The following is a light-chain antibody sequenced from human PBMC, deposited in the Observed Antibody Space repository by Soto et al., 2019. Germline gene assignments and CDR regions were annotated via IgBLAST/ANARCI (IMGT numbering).Light chain of an antibody. CDR2: EVN. V-gene: IGLV2-8*01. Sequence: QSALTQPPSASGSPGQSVAISCTGTSSDVGGYNYVSWYQQHPGKAPKLIIYEVNKRPSGVPDRFSGSKSGNTAPLTVSGLEAEDEADYYCCSYAGSSDVFGSGTKLTVL. CDR3: CSYAGSSDV. CDR1: SSDVGGYNY. J-gene: IGLJ1*01.